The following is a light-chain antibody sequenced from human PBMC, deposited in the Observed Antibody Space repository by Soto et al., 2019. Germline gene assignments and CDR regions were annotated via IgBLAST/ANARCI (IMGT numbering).Light chain of an antibody. CDR2: QVT. CDR1: SSDIGYYNY. J-gene: IGLJ1*01. CDR3: NSFTTSSTYV. V-gene: IGLV2-14*01. Sequence: QSVLTQPASVSGSPGQSITISCTGTSSDIGYYNYVSWFQQHPGKAPKLIISQVTNRPSGISTRFSGSKSGNTASLTISGLQAEDEALYYCNSFTTSSTYVFGTGTKVTVL.